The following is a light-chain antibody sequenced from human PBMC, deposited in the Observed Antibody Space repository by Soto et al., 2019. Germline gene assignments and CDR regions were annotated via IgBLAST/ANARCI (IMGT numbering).Light chain of an antibody. CDR2: EVS. Sequence: EIVMTQSPLSLSVTPGQPASISCKSSQRLLHSDGKTYLYWYLQKTGQPPQLLIYEVSSRFSGVXDXXTGSGSGTDFTLKISRVEAEDVGVYYCMQSLQLPLTFGGGTKVEIK. CDR1: QRLLHSDGKTY. V-gene: IGKV2D-29*01. J-gene: IGKJ4*01. CDR3: MQSLQLPLT.